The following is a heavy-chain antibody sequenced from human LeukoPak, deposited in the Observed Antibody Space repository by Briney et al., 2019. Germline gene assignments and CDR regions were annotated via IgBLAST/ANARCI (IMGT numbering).Heavy chain of an antibody. J-gene: IGHJ4*02. V-gene: IGHV4-4*09. D-gene: IGHD3-22*01. CDR1: GGSISSYY. CDR3: ASGGSGYSPDDY. Sequence: SETLSLTCTVSGGSISSYYWSWIRQPPGKGPEWIGYIYTSGSTNYNPSLKSRVTISVDTSKNQFSLKLSSVTAADTAVYYCASGGSGYSPDDYWGQGTLVTVSS. CDR2: IYTSGST.